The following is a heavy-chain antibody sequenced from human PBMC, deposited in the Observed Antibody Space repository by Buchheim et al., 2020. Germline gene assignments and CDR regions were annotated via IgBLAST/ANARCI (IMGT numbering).Heavy chain of an antibody. CDR1: GYTFTSYD. Sequence: QVQLVQSGAEVKKPGASVKVSCKASGYTFTSYDINWVRQATGQGLEWMGWMNPNSGNTGYAQKFQGRVTMTRNTSISTAYMELSSLRSEDTAVYYCARGGPLYYDISTGYDYYYYYGMDVWGQGTT. J-gene: IGHJ6*02. D-gene: IGHD3-9*01. V-gene: IGHV1-8*01. CDR3: ARGGPLYYDISTGYDYYYYYGMDV. CDR2: MNPNSGNT.